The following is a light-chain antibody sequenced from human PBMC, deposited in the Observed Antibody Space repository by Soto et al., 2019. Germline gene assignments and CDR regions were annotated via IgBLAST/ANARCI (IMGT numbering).Light chain of an antibody. CDR2: EGS. CDR3: CSYAGSSTFV. Sequence: QSALTQPASVSGSHGQSITISCTGTSSDVGSYNLVSWYQQHPGKAPKLMIHEGSKRPSGVSNRFSGSKSGNTASLTISGLQAEDEADYYCCSYAGSSTFVFGTGTKVTVL. V-gene: IGLV2-23*03. J-gene: IGLJ1*01. CDR1: SSDVGSYNL.